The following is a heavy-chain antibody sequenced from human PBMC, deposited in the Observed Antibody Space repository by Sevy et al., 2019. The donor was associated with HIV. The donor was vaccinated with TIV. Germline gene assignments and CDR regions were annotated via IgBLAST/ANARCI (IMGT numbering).Heavy chain of an antibody. Sequence: ASVKVSCKASGGTFSSYAISWVRQAPGQGLEWMGGIIPIFGTANYAQKFQGRVTITADESTSTAYMELSSLRSEDTAVYYCARDQGYSYGLFYFDYWGQGTLVTVSS. CDR3: ARDQGYSYGLFYFDY. J-gene: IGHJ4*02. D-gene: IGHD5-18*01. CDR2: IIPIFGTA. V-gene: IGHV1-69*13. CDR1: GGTFSSYA.